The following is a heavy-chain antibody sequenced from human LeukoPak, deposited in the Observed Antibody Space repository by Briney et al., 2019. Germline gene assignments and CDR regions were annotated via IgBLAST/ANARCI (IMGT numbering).Heavy chain of an antibody. J-gene: IGHJ1*01. V-gene: IGHV3-23*01. CDR3: AKDRFYGAGSYSDFQH. Sequence: GGSLRLSCAASGFTFSSYGMSWVRQAPGKGLEWVSAISGCGGSTYYADSVKGRFTISRDNSKNTLYLQMNSLIAEDTAVYYCAKDRFYGAGSYSDFQHWGQGTLVTVSS. CDR1: GFTFSSYG. CDR2: ISGCGGST. D-gene: IGHD3-10*01.